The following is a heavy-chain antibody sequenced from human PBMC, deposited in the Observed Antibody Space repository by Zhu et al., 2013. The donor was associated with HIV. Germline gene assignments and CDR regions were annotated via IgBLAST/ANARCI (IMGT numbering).Heavy chain of an antibody. J-gene: IGHJ3*02. CDR3: AKWAYVDRGGFLQTDALDI. CDR1: GDTFSTYA. V-gene: IGHV1-69*06. CDR2: IIPIFETP. Sequence: VQLVQSGAEVKKPGSSVKVSCKTSGDTFSTYAISWVRQAPGQGLDWMGGIIPIFETPNYAQKFQGRVTMTADKSTNTAYMELRSLRSEDTAVYYCAKWAYVDRGGFLQTDALDIWGQGTMVTVSS. D-gene: IGHD3-22*01.